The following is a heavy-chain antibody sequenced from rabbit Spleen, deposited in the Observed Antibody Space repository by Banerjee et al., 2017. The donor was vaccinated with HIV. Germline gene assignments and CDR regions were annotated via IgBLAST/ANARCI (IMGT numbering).Heavy chain of an antibody. CDR3: TRDLVAVIGWNFNL. J-gene: IGHJ4*01. V-gene: IGHV1S40*01. D-gene: IGHD1-1*01. CDR1: GISFSNNDY. CDR2: IAGSSSGFT. Sequence: QSLEESGGDLVKPGASLTLTCTASGISFSNNDYMCWDRQAPGKGLEWISCIAGSSSGFTYSATWAKGRFTCSKTSSTTVTLQMTSLTAADTATYFCTRDLVAVIGWNFNLWGPGTLVTVS.